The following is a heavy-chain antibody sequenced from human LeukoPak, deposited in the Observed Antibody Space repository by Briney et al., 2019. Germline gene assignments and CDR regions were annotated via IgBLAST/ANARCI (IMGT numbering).Heavy chain of an antibody. CDR1: GGSFSGYY. CDR2: INHVGAT. CDR3: ARVKAYGDYAYYYYYYMDV. V-gene: IGHV4-34*01. Sequence: SETLSLTCAVYGGSFSGYYWSWIRQPPEKGLEWIGEINHVGATNYNPSLKSRVTISVDTSKNQFSLKLSSVTAADTAVYYCARVKAYGDYAYYYYYYMDVWGKGTTVTVSS. J-gene: IGHJ6*03. D-gene: IGHD4-17*01.